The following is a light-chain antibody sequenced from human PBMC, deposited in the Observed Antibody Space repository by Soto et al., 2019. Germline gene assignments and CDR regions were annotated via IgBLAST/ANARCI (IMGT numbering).Light chain of an antibody. CDR3: CSYAGSYTYV. V-gene: IGLV2-11*01. Sequence: QSALTQPRSVSGSPGQSVTISCTGTSSDVGGHNYVSWYQQYPARAPRLLLSSVSKRPSGVPDRFSGSKSGNTASLTISGLQAEDEADYYCCSYAGSYTYVFGTGTKVTVL. J-gene: IGLJ1*01. CDR1: SSDVGGHNY. CDR2: SVS.